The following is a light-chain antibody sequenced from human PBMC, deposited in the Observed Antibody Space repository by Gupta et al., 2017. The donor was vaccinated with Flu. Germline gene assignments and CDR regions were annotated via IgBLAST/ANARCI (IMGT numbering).Light chain of an antibody. CDR2: DAS. CDR3: QHCNYLPFT. V-gene: IGKV1-33*01. Sequence: EIQMTQSPASLSASIGDRVTITCQASQDVSNYVNWYQLKPGKAPKLLIYDASNLETGVPIRFSGSGSGTNFTFTISSLQPEDVASYSCQHCNYLPFTFGWGTKLEIK. CDR1: QDVSNY. J-gene: IGKJ4*01.